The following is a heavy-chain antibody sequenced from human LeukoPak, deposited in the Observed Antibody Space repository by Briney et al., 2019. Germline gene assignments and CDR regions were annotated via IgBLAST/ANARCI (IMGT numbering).Heavy chain of an antibody. J-gene: IGHJ4*02. CDR1: GGSISSYY. D-gene: IGHD2-15*01. CDR2: IYYSGST. V-gene: IGHV4-59*01. Sequence: SETLSLTCTVSGGSISSYYWSWIRQPPGKGLEWIGYIYYSGSTNYNPSLKSRVTISVDTSKNQFSLKLSSVTAADTAVYYCARLGYCSGGSCRPVDYWGQGTLVTVSS. CDR3: ARLGYCSGGSCRPVDY.